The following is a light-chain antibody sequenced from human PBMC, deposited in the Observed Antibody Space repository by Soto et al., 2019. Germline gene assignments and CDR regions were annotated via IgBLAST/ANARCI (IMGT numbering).Light chain of an antibody. V-gene: IGKV1-5*03. J-gene: IGKJ1*01. Sequence: DILMTQSPSTLFVSVGDRVTITFRASQTVSTWLAWYQQKLGEAPKILIYKVSSLESGVPSRFSGSGSGTEFTLTISSLQPDDFASYYCQQYNNYPWTFGQGTQVEIK. CDR2: KVS. CDR1: QTVSTW. CDR3: QQYNNYPWT.